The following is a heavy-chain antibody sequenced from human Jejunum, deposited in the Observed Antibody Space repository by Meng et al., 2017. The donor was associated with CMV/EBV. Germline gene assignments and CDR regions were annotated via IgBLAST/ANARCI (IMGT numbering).Heavy chain of an antibody. V-gene: IGHV4-61*01. CDR1: GGSVSSGNYH. D-gene: IGHD2/OR15-2a*01. J-gene: IGHJ4*02. CDR3: AGLIVGNGGRGH. CDR2: TVYGGSL. Sequence: CTVSGGSVSSGNYHWNWIRQPPGKGLEGIGQTVYGGSLKYNPSLESRLSISIDTSKNQFSLNLNSVTAADTAVYYCAGLIVGNGGRGHWGQGTLVTVSS.